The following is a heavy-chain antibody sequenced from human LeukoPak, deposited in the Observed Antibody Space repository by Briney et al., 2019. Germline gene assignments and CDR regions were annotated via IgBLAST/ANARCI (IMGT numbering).Heavy chain of an antibody. CDR2: IYYSGST. J-gene: IGHJ4*02. V-gene: IGHV4-39*07. CDR3: ARGIAVAGKEFDY. CDR1: GGSISSSSYY. Sequence: PSETLSLTCTVSGGSISSSSYYWGWIRQPPGKGLEWIGSIYYSGSTYYNPSLKSRVTISVDTSKNQFSLKLSSVTAADTAVYYCARGIAVAGKEFDYWGQGTLVTVSS. D-gene: IGHD6-19*01.